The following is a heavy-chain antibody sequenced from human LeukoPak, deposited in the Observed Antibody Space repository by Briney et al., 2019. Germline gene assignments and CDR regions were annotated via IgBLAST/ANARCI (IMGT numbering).Heavy chain of an antibody. CDR3: ASIGPYYFDTTGYTLPFHI. CDR2: ISASGYTV. CDR1: EFTFSDYY. Sequence: PGGSLRLSCAASEFTFSDYYMSWIRQAPGKGLQWVSYISASGYTVFYADSVRGRFTVSRDNAKNSLYLQMNSLRAEDTAVYYCASIGPYYFDTTGYTLPFHIWGQGTLVTVSS. J-gene: IGHJ3*02. D-gene: IGHD3-22*01. V-gene: IGHV3-11*04.